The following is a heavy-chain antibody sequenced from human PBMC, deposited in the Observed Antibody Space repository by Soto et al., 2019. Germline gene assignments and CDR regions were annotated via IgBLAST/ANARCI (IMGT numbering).Heavy chain of an antibody. Sequence: GSLRLSCAASGFNLSHPWMTWVRQAAGKGLEWVGRIKSETDGGTADYAAPVKGRITISRDDSKNTVYLQMNSLKTEDTAVYYCTTGIYYDLLTGYHDVAYWGQGTLVTVSS. V-gene: IGHV3-15*01. D-gene: IGHD3-9*01. CDR3: TTGIYYDLLTGYHDVAY. CDR2: IKSETDGGTA. CDR1: GFNLSHPW. J-gene: IGHJ4*02.